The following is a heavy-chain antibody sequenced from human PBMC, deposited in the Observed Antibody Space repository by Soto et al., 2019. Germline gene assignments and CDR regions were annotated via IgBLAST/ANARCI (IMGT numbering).Heavy chain of an antibody. J-gene: IGHJ4*02. Sequence: QAQLVESGGGLVKPGGSLRLSCAASGFTFSDYYMSWIRQAPGKGLEWVSYISSSGSTIYYADSVKGRFTISRDNAKNSLYLQMNSRRAEDPAVYYCARAHRPVVTEFAYWGQGTLVTVSS. CDR1: GFTFSDYY. D-gene: IGHD2-15*01. CDR3: ARAHRPVVTEFAY. V-gene: IGHV3-11*01. CDR2: ISSSGSTI.